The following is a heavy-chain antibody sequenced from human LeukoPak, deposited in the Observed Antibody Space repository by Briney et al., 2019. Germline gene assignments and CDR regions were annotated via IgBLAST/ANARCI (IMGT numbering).Heavy chain of an antibody. D-gene: IGHD1-26*01. V-gene: IGHV1-69*04. CDR3: ARDVPSGSYDY. CDR2: IIPILGIA. J-gene: IGHJ4*02. Sequence: ASVKVSCKASGYTFTGYYMHWVRQAPGQGLEWMGRIIPILGIANYAQKFQGRVTITADKSTSTAYMELSSLRSEDTAVYYCARDVPSGSYDYWGQGTLVTVSS. CDR1: GYTFTGYY.